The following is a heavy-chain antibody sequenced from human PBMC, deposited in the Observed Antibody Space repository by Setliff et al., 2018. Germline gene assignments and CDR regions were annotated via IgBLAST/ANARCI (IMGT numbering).Heavy chain of an antibody. CDR1: GKTDDTYH. V-gene: IGHV1-46*02. CDR3: ARAGLAAAGRKGVFDH. D-gene: IGHD6-13*01. CDR2: INPGGVTS. J-gene: IGHJ4*02. Sequence: ASVKVSCKTPGKTDDTYHIHWVRQAPGQGLGWMGIINPGGVTSSSTQKFEGRVTMTRDTSTSTVYMELNSLTSDDTAVYYCARAGLAAAGRKGVFDHWGQGTLVTVS.